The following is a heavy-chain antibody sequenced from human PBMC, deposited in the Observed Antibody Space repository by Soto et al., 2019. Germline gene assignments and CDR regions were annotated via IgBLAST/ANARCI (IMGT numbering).Heavy chain of an antibody. CDR1: GYSFTTYW. Sequence: GESLKISCNGSGYSFTTYWIGWVRQMPGKGLEWMGIIYPGDSDIRYSPSFQGHVTISADKSISTAYLQWSSLKASDTAMYYCARRTYYYDSSGYYYFDYWGQGTLVTVSS. J-gene: IGHJ4*02. CDR2: IYPGDSDI. CDR3: ARRTYYYDSSGYYYFDY. D-gene: IGHD3-22*01. V-gene: IGHV5-51*01.